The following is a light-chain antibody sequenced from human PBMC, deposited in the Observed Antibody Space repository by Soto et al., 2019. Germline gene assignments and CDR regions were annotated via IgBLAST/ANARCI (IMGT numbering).Light chain of an antibody. CDR1: RSNIGAGYD. V-gene: IGLV1-40*01. J-gene: IGLJ3*02. CDR3: QSYDSSLSGWV. CDR2: GNS. Sequence: QSVLTQPPSVSGAPGQRVTISCTGSRSNIGAGYDVHWYQQLPGTAPKLLIYGNSNRPSGVPDRFSGSKSGTPASLAITGLQAEDEADYYCQSYDSSLSGWVFGGGTKVTVL.